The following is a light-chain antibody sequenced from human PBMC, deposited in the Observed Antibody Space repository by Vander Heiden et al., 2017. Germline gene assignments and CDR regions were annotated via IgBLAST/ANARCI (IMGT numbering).Light chain of an antibody. V-gene: IGKV1-39*01. CDR1: QGINDY. CDR2: ASS. J-gene: IGKJ3*01. CDR3: QQSHSFPFT. Sequence: DIQMTQSPSSLSASVGDRVTITCRASQGINDYLNWYQQKPGKAPNLLIFASSTLQSGVPSRFSGSGSGTDFTLTISSLQPEDFATYYFQQSHSFPFTFGPGTKVD.